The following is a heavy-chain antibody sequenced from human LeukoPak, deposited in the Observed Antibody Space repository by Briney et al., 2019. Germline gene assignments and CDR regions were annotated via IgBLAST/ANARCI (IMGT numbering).Heavy chain of an antibody. J-gene: IGHJ3*02. Sequence: GSSVKVSCKASGGTFISYAISWVRQAPGQGLEWMGRIIPILGIANYAQKFQGRVTITADKSTSTAYMELSSLRSEDTAVYYCARADVLGSSGYYDSGAFDIWGQGTMVTVSS. D-gene: IGHD3-22*01. CDR3: ARADVLGSSGYYDSGAFDI. V-gene: IGHV1-69*04. CDR1: GGTFISYA. CDR2: IIPILGIA.